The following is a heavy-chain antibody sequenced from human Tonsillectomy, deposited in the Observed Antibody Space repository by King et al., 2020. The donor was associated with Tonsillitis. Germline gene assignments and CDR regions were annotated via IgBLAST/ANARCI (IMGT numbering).Heavy chain of an antibody. J-gene: IGHJ6*02. CDR3: AGGPPYSSLAYYYGMDV. CDR2: IKQDGSEN. V-gene: IGHV3-7*03. CDR1: GFTFSNYW. D-gene: IGHD6-13*01. Sequence: VQLVESGGGLVQPGGSLRLSCAASGFTFSNYWMSWVRQAPGKGLEWVANIKQDGSENYYVGSVKGRLTISRDNAKNSVYLQMNSLRAEDTAVYYCAGGPPYSSLAYYYGMDVWGQGTTVTVSS.